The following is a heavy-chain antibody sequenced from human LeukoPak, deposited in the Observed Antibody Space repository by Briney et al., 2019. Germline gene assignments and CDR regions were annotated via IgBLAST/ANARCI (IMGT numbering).Heavy chain of an antibody. J-gene: IGHJ4*02. CDR3: ARAVTSTEGY. CDR2: LNQDGSEK. V-gene: IGHV3-7*03. Sequence: GGSLRLSCAASGFTFSTYWMTWVRQAPGRGLEWVASLNQDGSEKYYVDSVKGRFTISRDNAQKSLYLEMKSLSAKDTDVYYCARAVTSTEGYWGQGTLVTVSS. CDR1: GFTFSTYW.